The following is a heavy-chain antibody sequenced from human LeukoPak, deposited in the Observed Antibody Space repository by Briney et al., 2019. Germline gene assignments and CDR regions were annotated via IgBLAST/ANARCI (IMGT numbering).Heavy chain of an antibody. J-gene: IGHJ3*02. CDR1: GGSINSGSYY. CDR2: IYSSGST. D-gene: IGHD6-6*01. V-gene: IGHV4-61*02. Sequence: SQTLSLTCTVSGGSINSGSYYWSWIRQPAGKGLEWIGRIYSSGSTNFNPSLKSRVTISQDTSKNQVSLKMNSVTAADTAVYYCARDPRYSSSAHVFDIWGQGTMVTVSS. CDR3: ARDPRYSSSAHVFDI.